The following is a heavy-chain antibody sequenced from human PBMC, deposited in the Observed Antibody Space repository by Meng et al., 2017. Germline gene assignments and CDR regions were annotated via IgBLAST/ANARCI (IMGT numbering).Heavy chain of an antibody. CDR2: IYHSGST. D-gene: IGHD2-15*01. Sequence: VQLQGPGPGLVKPSGTLSLTCAVSGGSISSSNWWSWVRQPPGKGLEWIGEIYHSGSTNYNPSLKSRVTISVDKSKNQFSLKLSSVTAADTAVYYCARWSIYCSGGSCYSFDYWGQGTLVTVSS. CDR1: GGSISSSNW. CDR3: ARWSIYCSGGSCYSFDY. J-gene: IGHJ4*02. V-gene: IGHV4-4*02.